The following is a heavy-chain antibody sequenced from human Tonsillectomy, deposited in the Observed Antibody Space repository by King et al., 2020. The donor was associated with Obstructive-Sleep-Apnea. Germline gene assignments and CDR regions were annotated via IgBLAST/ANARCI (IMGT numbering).Heavy chain of an antibody. J-gene: IGHJ4*02. Sequence: EVQLVESGGGLVQPGGSLRLSCAASGFTFRSYAMTWVRQAPGKGLEWVSDLSGSGATTHYADSVKGRFTLARDNYKNTLYLQMHRLRAEDTAVYDCAEDRTRYGSGSYSYFDYWGQGILVTVSS. CDR3: AEDRTRYGSGSYSYFDY. D-gene: IGHD3-10*01. CDR2: LSGSGATT. CDR1: GFTFRSYA. V-gene: IGHV3-23*04.